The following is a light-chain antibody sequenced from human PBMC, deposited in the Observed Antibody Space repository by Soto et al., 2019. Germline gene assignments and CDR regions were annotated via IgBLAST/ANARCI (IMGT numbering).Light chain of an antibody. CDR2: SAS. CDR3: QKYDSAPT. V-gene: IGKV1-27*01. Sequence: DIQMTQSPSSLSASVGDRVTITCRPSRGIGNALAWYQQKPGTVPKLLIHSASTLQSGVPSRFSGGGSGTDFTLTISSLQPEDVASYYCQKYDSAPTFGPGTKVDIK. CDR1: RGIGNA. J-gene: IGKJ1*01.